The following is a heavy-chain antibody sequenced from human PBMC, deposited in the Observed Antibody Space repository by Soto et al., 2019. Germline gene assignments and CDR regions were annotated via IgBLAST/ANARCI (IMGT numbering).Heavy chain of an antibody. CDR3: AREIRSWYYFDY. CDR2: ISAYNGDT. Sequence: QVQLVQSGAEVKKPGASVKVSCKASGYTFTNYVISWVRQAPGQGLEWMGWISAYNGDTNYAQKLQARVTMTTDSSTSPAYMELRSLRSDDTAVYYCAREIRSWYYFDYWGQGTLVTVSS. D-gene: IGHD6-13*01. J-gene: IGHJ4*02. CDR1: GYTFTNYV. V-gene: IGHV1-18*01.